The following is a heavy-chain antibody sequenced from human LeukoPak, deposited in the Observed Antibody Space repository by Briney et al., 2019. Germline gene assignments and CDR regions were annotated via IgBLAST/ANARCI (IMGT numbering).Heavy chain of an antibody. CDR1: RFTFSSYS. D-gene: IGHD2-15*01. Sequence: GGSLRLSCAASRFTFSSYSMNWVRQAPGKGLEWVANIKQDGSEKYYVDSVKGRFTTSRDNAKNSLYLQMNSLRAEDTAVYYCAREVEDVTDYWGQGTLVTVSS. CDR2: IKQDGSEK. CDR3: AREVEDVTDY. V-gene: IGHV3-7*01. J-gene: IGHJ4*02.